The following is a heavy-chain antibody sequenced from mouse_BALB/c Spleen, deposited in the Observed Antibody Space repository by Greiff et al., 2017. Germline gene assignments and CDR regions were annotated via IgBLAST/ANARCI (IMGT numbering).Heavy chain of an antibody. CDR1: GFPFSSFG. Sequence: EVHLVESGGGLVQPGGSRKLSCAASGFPFSSFGMHWVRQAPEKGLEWVAYISSGSSTIYYADTVKGRFTISRDNPKNTLFLQMTSLRSEDTAMYYCARSTVVATRGFAYWGQGTLVTVSA. D-gene: IGHD1-1*01. V-gene: IGHV5-17*02. CDR3: ARSTVVATRGFAY. CDR2: ISSGSSTI. J-gene: IGHJ3*01.